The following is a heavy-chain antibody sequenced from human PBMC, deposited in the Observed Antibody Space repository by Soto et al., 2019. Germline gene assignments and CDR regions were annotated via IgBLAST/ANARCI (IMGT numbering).Heavy chain of an antibody. CDR1: VFTFSSYS. CDR3: VTGIGVCTNGGCYQYFQD. CDR2: ISSSSSTI. Sequence: GSLILSWAASVFTFSSYSMNWVRQAPGKGLEWVSYISSSSSTIYYADSVTGLFTISRDNSKNTLYLQMNSLRAEDTALYYCVTGIGVCTNGGCYQYFQDWGQGTLVTVSS. V-gene: IGHV3-48*01. D-gene: IGHD2-8*01. J-gene: IGHJ1*01.